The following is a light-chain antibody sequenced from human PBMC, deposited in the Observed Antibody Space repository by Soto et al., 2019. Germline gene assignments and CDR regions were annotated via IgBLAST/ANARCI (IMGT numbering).Light chain of an antibody. Sequence: QSALTQPPSASGSPGQSVTISCTGTSSDIGGYNSVSWYQQHPGKAPRLMIYEVNKRPSGVPDRFSGSKSGYTASLTVSGLQTGDEGFYYCSPSAGLFHYLVFGGGTKVTVL. CDR1: SSDIGGYNS. CDR2: EVN. CDR3: SPSAGLFHYLV. J-gene: IGLJ3*02. V-gene: IGLV2-8*01.